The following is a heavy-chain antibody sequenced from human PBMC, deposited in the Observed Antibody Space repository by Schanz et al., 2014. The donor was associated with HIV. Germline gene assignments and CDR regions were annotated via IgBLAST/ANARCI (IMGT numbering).Heavy chain of an antibody. D-gene: IGHD6-13*01. CDR1: GFSFSSYA. CDR3: AREYYSRNWNWFDP. Sequence: EQLVESGGGVVQPGKSLRLSCAASGFSFSSYAMSWVRQAPGKGLEWVPGISASGARTDYANSVKGRFTISRDNAKKTLFLQMNGLRAEDTAVYYCAREYYSRNWNWFDPWGQGTLVTVSS. V-gene: IGHV3-23*04. CDR2: ISASGART. J-gene: IGHJ5*02.